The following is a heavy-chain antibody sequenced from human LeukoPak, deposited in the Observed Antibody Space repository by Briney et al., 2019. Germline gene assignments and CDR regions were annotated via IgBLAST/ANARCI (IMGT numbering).Heavy chain of an antibody. CDR1: GFTFSNYW. CDR3: AKPDDTMIVVVTFDY. CDR2: ISGSGGST. Sequence: PGGSLRLSCAASGFTFSNYWMSWVRQAPGKGLEWVSAISGSGGSTYYADSVKGRFTISRDNSKNTLYLQMNSLRAEDTAVYYCAKPDDTMIVVVTFDYWGQGTLVTVSS. V-gene: IGHV3-23*01. J-gene: IGHJ4*02. D-gene: IGHD3-22*01.